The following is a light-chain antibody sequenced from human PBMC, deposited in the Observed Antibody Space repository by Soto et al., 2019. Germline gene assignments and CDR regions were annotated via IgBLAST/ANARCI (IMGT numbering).Light chain of an antibody. CDR2: EVT. Sequence: QSVLTQPASVSGSPGQSITISCTGTRSDVGGYKYVSWYQQHPGKAPKLMIYEVTNRPSGVSNRFSGSKSGNTASLTISGLQAEDEADYYCSSYTTSSTWVFGGGTKLTVL. V-gene: IGLV2-14*01. J-gene: IGLJ3*02. CDR1: RSDVGGYKY. CDR3: SSYTTSSTWV.